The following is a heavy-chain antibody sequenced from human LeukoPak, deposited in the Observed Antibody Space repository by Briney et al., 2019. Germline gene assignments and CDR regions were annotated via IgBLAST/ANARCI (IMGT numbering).Heavy chain of an antibody. Sequence: GGSLRLSCAASGFTFSSYAMHWVRQAPGKGLEYVSAISSNGGSTYYANSVKGRFTISRDNSKNTLYLQMNSLRAEDTAVYYCARPIIYDPGAFDIWGQGTMVTVSS. D-gene: IGHD3-3*01. CDR1: GFTFSSYA. CDR2: ISSNGGST. J-gene: IGHJ3*02. V-gene: IGHV3-64*01. CDR3: ARPIIYDPGAFDI.